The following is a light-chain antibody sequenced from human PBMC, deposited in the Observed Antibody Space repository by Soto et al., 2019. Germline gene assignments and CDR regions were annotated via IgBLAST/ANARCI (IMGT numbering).Light chain of an antibody. CDR2: KAS. Sequence: DLQMTQSPSALSASVGDRVTITCRASQMSSSWVAWYQQKPGKAPKVLIYKASTLESGVPSRFSGSGSGTEFTLTISSLQPDDPATYYCQHYDNYQWTFGQGAKVEIK. CDR3: QHYDNYQWT. CDR1: QMSSSW. J-gene: IGKJ1*01. V-gene: IGKV1-5*03.